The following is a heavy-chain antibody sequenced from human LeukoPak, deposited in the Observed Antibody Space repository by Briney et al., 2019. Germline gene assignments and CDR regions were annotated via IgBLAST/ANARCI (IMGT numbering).Heavy chain of an antibody. Sequence: GGSLRLSCAASGFTFSNAWMSWVRQAPGKGLEWVGRIESKTDGGTTDYAAPVKGRFTISRDDSKNTVYLQMNSLKTEDTAVYYCTTEGPQYYASGSSFDYWGQGTLVTVSS. CDR2: IESKTDGGTT. D-gene: IGHD3-10*01. CDR1: GFTFSNAW. V-gene: IGHV3-15*04. J-gene: IGHJ4*02. CDR3: TTEGPQYYASGSSFDY.